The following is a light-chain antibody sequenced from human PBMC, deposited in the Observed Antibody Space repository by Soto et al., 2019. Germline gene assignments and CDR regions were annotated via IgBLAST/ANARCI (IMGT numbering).Light chain of an antibody. CDR3: QQYGSSPLTWT. J-gene: IGKJ1*01. CDR2: GAS. V-gene: IGKV3-20*01. CDR1: QSVSSSY. Sequence: EIVLTQSPGTLSLSPGERATLSCRASQSVSSSYLAWYQQKPGQAPRLLIYGASSRATGIPDRFGGSGSGTDFTLTISRLEPEDFAVYYCQQYGSSPLTWTFGQGTKVEIK.